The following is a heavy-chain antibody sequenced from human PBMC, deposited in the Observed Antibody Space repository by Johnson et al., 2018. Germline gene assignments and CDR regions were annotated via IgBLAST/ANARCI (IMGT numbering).Heavy chain of an antibody. D-gene: IGHD3-10*01. V-gene: IGHV3-30*03. J-gene: IGHJ3*02. CDR1: GFTFSSYG. CDR3: AGAGSYAFDI. CDR2: ISYDGSNK. Sequence: VQLVESGGGVVQPGRSLRLSCAASGFTFSSYGMHWVRQAPGKGLEWVAVISYDGSNKYYADSVKGRFTISRANSKNTLYLQMNSLGAGDTALYSCAGAGSYAFDIWGQGTMVTVSS.